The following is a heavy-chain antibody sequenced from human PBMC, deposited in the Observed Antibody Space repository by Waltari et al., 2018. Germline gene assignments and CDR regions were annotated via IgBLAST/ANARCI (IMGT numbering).Heavy chain of an antibody. Sequence: QLQLQESGPGLVKPSETLSLTCTVSGVSFNDDNTYWGWIRQPPGEGLEWVGSIYSTGGTYYKTSLKSRVTVSIDTPNNQFSLKLTSVTAADTAVYFCARGGSSYYDAYGTWGQGSMVIVSS. D-gene: IGHD1-26*01. J-gene: IGHJ3*02. CDR1: GVSFNDDNTY. CDR2: IYSTGGT. V-gene: IGHV4-39*07. CDR3: ARGGSSYYDAYGT.